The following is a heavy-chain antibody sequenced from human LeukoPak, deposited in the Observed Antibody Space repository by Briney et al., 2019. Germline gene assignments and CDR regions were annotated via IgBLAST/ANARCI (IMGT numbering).Heavy chain of an antibody. J-gene: IGHJ4*02. D-gene: IGHD6-19*01. Sequence: PSETLSLTCTVSGGSISSYYWSWIRQPPGKGLEWIGYIYYSGSTNYNPSLKSRVTISVDTSKDQFSLKLSSVTAADTAVYYCASFHSSGWYGLGNWGQGTLVTVSS. CDR2: IYYSGST. CDR3: ASFHSSGWYGLGN. V-gene: IGHV4-59*01. CDR1: GGSISSYY.